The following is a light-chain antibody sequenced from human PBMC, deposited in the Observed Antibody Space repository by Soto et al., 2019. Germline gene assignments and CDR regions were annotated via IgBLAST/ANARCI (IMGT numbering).Light chain of an antibody. J-gene: IGKJ1*01. Sequence: IQLTQAPSSLSASLGDRVTVTCRASTGIKSWVAWNQQKPGKAPHLMNDKANSLKSGVPSRSSGSAFGNEFPLTISSLPPDDFANYYRQQYKSYSSTFGQGTEVDI. CDR1: TGIKSW. CDR2: KAN. V-gene: IGKV1-5*03. CDR3: QQYKSYSST.